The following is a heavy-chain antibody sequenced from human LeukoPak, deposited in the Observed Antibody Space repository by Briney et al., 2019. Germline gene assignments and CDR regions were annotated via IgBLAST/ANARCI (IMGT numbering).Heavy chain of an antibody. Sequence: ASVKVSCKASGYTFTGYYMHWVRQAPGQGLEWMGWINPNSGGTNYAQKFQGRVTMTRDTSISTAYMELSRLRSDDTAVYYCARDPADILTGHYYFDYWGQGTLVTVSS. CDR2: INPNSGGT. V-gene: IGHV1-2*02. CDR1: GYTFTGYY. CDR3: ARDPADILTGHYYFDY. D-gene: IGHD3-9*01. J-gene: IGHJ4*02.